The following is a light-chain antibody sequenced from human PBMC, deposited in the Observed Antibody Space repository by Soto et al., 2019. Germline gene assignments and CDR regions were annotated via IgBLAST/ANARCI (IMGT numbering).Light chain of an antibody. J-gene: IGKJ2*01. CDR1: QSVSSNY. V-gene: IGKV3-20*01. Sequence: EIVLTQSAGILSLSPGERATLSYRASQSVSSNYLVWYQQKPGQAPRPLIYGASTRATGIPDRFSGSGSGTDFTLTISRLEPEDFAVYYCQQYAGSSYTFGQGTKLEIK. CDR2: GAS. CDR3: QQYAGSSYT.